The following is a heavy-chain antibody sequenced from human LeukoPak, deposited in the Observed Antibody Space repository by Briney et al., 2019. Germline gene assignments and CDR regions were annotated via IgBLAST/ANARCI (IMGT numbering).Heavy chain of an antibody. V-gene: IGHV1-2*02. CDR1: GYTFTGYY. Sequence: ASVKVSCKASGYTFTGYYMYWVRQAPGQGLEWMGWINPNSGGTKYAQKFQGRVTMTRDTSISTAYMELSSLRSEDTAVYYCATAPPKHMVRGVIIGGYFDYWGQGTLVTVSS. CDR3: ATAPPKHMVRGVIIGGYFDY. J-gene: IGHJ4*02. D-gene: IGHD3-10*01. CDR2: INPNSGGT.